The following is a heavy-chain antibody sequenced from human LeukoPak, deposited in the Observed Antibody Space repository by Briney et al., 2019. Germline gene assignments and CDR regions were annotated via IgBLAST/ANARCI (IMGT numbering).Heavy chain of an antibody. J-gene: IGHJ4*02. CDR3: AKARYDSSGYFYFDY. CDR2: ISYDGSNK. D-gene: IGHD3-22*01. CDR1: GFTFSSYG. Sequence: GGSLRLSCAASGFTFSSYGMHWVRQAPGKGLEWVAVISYDGSNKYYADSVKGRFTISRDNPKNTLYLQMNSLRAEDTAVYYCAKARYDSSGYFYFDYWGQGTLVTVSS. V-gene: IGHV3-30*18.